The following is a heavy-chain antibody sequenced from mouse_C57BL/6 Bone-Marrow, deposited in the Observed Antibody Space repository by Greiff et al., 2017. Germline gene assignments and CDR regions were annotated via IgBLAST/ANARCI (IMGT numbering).Heavy chain of an antibody. Sequence: EVQVVESGGGLVQPKGSLKLSCAASGFTFNTYAMHWVRQAPGKGLEWVARIRSKSSNYATYYADSVKDRFTISRDDSQSMLYLQMNNLKTEDTAMYYCVRDGAYYDLYYAMDYWGQGTSVTVSS. D-gene: IGHD2-4*01. CDR1: GFTFNTYA. CDR3: VRDGAYYDLYYAMDY. J-gene: IGHJ4*01. V-gene: IGHV10-3*01. CDR2: IRSKSSNYAT.